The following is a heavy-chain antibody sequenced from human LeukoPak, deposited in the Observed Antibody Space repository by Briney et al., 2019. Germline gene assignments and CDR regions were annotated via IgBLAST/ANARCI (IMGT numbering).Heavy chain of an antibody. J-gene: IGHJ4*02. CDR1: GGSFSGYY. V-gene: IGHV4-34*01. CDR2: INHSGST. CDR3: ARGLSAAMVRFDY. Sequence: PSETLSLTCAVYGGSFSGYYWSWIRQPPGKGLEWIGEINHSGSTNYNPSLKSRVTISVDTSKNQFSLKLSSVTAADTAVYYCARGLSAAMVRFDYWGQGTLVTVSS. D-gene: IGHD5-18*01.